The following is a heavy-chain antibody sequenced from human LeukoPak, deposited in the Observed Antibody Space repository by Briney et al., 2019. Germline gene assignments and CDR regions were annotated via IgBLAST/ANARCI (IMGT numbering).Heavy chain of an antibody. V-gene: IGHV1-2*02. CDR2: INPNSGGT. D-gene: IGHD6-19*01. Sequence: ASVKVSCKASGYTFTGYYMHWVRQAPGQGLEWMGWINPNSGGTNYAQKFQGRVTMTRDTSISTAYMELSRLRSDDTAVYCCARSRPSAGIAVAGKRIIDYWGQGTLVTVSS. CDR1: GYTFTGYY. J-gene: IGHJ4*02. CDR3: ARSRPSAGIAVAGKRIIDY.